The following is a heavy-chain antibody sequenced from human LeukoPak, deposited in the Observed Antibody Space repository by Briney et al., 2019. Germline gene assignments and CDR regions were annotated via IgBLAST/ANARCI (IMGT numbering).Heavy chain of an antibody. D-gene: IGHD6-13*01. Sequence: SETLSLTCTVSGGSISSYYWSWIRQPPGKGLEWIGYIYYSGSTNYNPSLKSRVTISVDTSKNQFSLKLSSVTAADTAVYYCARYGDSSSWHSPPWYFDYWGQGTLVTVSS. CDR2: IYYSGST. V-gene: IGHV4-59*08. CDR1: GGSISSYY. CDR3: ARYGDSSSWHSPPWYFDY. J-gene: IGHJ4*02.